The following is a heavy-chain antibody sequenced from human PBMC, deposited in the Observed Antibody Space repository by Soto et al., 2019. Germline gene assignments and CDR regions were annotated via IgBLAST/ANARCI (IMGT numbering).Heavy chain of an antibody. Sequence: GGSLRLSCAASGFPFSQSWMGWVRQAPGKGLEWVARIKSETDGGTVDYAAPVEGRLAISRDDSQNTLFLQMNGLQTEDTALYYCTTFFYIYGSLRYIRAYRGQGTPDIVSA. J-gene: IGHJ4*01. CDR1: GFPFSQSW. CDR3: TTFFYIYGSLRYIRAY. CDR2: IKSETDGGTV. D-gene: IGHD3-16*02. V-gene: IGHV3-15*05.